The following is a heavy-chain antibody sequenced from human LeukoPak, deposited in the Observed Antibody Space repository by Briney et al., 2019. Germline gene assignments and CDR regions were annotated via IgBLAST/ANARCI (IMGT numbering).Heavy chain of an antibody. J-gene: IGHJ4*02. CDR3: ANIAVAGNKYFDY. CDR2: IYESGQTT. Sequence: PGGSLRLSCVGSGFTFSSHAMSWVRQAPEKGLEWVSGIYESGQTTHYADSVKGRFTISRDNSKNTLYLQMNSLRAEDTAVYYCANIAVAGNKYFDYWGQGTLVTVSS. V-gene: IGHV3-23*01. CDR1: GFTFSSHA. D-gene: IGHD6-19*01.